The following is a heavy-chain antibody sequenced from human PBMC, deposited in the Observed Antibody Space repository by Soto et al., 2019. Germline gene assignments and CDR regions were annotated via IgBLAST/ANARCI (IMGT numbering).Heavy chain of an antibody. V-gene: IGHV3-30*18. J-gene: IGHJ4*02. Sequence: GGSLRLSCAASGFTFSSYGMHWVRQAPGKGLEWVAVISYDGSNKYYADSVKGRFTISRDNSKNTLYLQMNSLRAEDTAVYYCAKEEAYSYGPNCGYWGLGTMVTVSA. D-gene: IGHD5-18*01. CDR1: GFTFSSYG. CDR3: AKEEAYSYGPNCGY. CDR2: ISYDGSNK.